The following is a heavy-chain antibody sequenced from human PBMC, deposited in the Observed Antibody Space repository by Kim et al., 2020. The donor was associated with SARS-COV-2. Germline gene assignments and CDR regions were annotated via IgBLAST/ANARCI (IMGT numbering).Heavy chain of an antibody. D-gene: IGHD3-22*01. J-gene: IGHJ4*02. CDR3: ARGSGYYGFDS. CDR2: INADRSVI. CDR1: GFTFSSHW. V-gene: IGHV3-74*01. Sequence: GESLRLSCASSGFTFSSHWMHWVRQAPGKGPVWVSRINADRSVIEYAASVKGRFTISRDNAKSTLDLQMNSLRPEDTAVYYCARGSGYYGFDSCGQGILV.